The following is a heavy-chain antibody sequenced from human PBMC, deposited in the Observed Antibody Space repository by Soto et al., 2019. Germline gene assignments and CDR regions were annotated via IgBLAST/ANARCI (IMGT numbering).Heavy chain of an antibody. CDR2: ISTSSSSTI. CDR3: ARELHVVVPAAYDL. CDR1: GFTFSSYS. Sequence: EVQLVESGGGLVQPGGSLRLSCAVSGFTFSSYSMNWVRQAPGKWLEWLSYISTSSSSTIYYADSVKGRFTISRDNAKNSLYLQMNSLRAEDTAVYYCARELHVVVPAAYDLWGQGTLVTVSS. D-gene: IGHD2-2*01. V-gene: IGHV3-48*01. J-gene: IGHJ4*02.